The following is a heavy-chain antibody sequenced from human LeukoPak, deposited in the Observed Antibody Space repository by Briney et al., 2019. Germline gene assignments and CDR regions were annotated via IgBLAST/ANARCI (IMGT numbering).Heavy chain of an antibody. D-gene: IGHD4-23*01. Sequence: PSETLSLTCTVSGGSISSYYWSWIRQPPGKGLEWIGYIYYSGSTNYNPSLKSRVTISVDTSKNQFSLKLSSVTAADTAVYYCARVTTVVTPAFDIWGQGTMVTVSS. J-gene: IGHJ3*02. CDR2: IYYSGST. V-gene: IGHV4-59*01. CDR1: GGSISSYY. CDR3: ARVTTVVTPAFDI.